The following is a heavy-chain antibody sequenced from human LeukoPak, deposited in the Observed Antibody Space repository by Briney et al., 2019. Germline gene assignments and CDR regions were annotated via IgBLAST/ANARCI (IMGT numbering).Heavy chain of an antibody. CDR3: ARGLRREQQLLRAFDY. Sequence: SVRVSCKASGYTFTNYDINWVRQASGQGLEWMGWMNPNSGNTGSAQKFQGRVTMTSNTSISTAYMELSSLRSEDTAVYYCARGLRREQQLLRAFDYWGQGTPVTVSS. CDR1: GYTFTNYD. CDR2: MNPNSGNT. V-gene: IGHV1-8*01. J-gene: IGHJ4*02. D-gene: IGHD6-13*01.